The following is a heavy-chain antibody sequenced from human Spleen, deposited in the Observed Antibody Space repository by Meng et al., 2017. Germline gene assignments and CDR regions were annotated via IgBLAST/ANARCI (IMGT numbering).Heavy chain of an antibody. CDR2: INSDGSAA. J-gene: IGHJ4*02. CDR1: GFTFSSYG. V-gene: IGHV3-74*01. D-gene: IGHD5-18*01. CDR3: SLERETALDF. Sequence: EVQLVESGGGLVQPGGSLRLSGVASGFTFSSYGRHWVRQAPGKGLVWVSRINSDGSAATYADSVQGRFTISRDNAKNTLYLQMNSLRAEDTAVYYCSLERETALDFWGQGTLVTVSS.